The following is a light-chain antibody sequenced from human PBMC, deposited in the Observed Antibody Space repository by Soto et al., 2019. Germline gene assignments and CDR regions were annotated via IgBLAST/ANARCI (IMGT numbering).Light chain of an antibody. V-gene: IGLV2-23*02. J-gene: IGLJ1*01. CDR1: SSDVGRYNL. Sequence: LTQPASVSGSPGQSITISCTGTSSDVGRYNLVSWYQHHPGKAPKLIIYDVTQWPSGASNRFSGSKSGNTASLTIFGLQAEDEADYYCCSYAGTTTFYVFGTGTKVTVL. CDR3: CSYAGTTTFYV. CDR2: DVT.